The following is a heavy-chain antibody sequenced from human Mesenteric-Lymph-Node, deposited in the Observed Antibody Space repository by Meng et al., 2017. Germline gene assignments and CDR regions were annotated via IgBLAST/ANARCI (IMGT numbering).Heavy chain of an antibody. CDR1: GDSVSSKSAA. V-gene: IGHV6-1*01. Sequence: QVQLQLSGQGLLRPSQTLSLTCAISGDSVSSKSAAWSWIRQSPSRGLEWLGRTYYRSKWYNDYAVSVKSRISINPDTSKNQFSLRLNSVTPEDTAVYYCASTENHFWGQGTLVTVSS. CDR2: TYYRSKWYN. J-gene: IGHJ4*02. D-gene: IGHD1-26*01. CDR3: ASTENHF.